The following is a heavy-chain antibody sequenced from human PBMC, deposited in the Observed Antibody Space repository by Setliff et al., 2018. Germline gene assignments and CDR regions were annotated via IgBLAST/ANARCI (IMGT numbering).Heavy chain of an antibody. Sequence: PGGSLRLSCAASGFTFSNYAMSWVRQAPGKGLEWVALISWDGTKTSYADSVRGRFTISRDGSKSTLYLDMSSLRSEDTAVYYCAKVLDTTGYYYFDFWGQGTLVTVS. CDR1: GFTFSNYA. CDR3: AKVLDTTGYYYFDF. V-gene: IGHV3-30*18. D-gene: IGHD3-22*01. CDR2: ISWDGTKT. J-gene: IGHJ4*02.